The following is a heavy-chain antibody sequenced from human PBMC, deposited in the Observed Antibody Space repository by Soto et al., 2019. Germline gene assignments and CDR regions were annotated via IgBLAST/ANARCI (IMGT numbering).Heavy chain of an antibody. CDR2: IRGDSTTI. D-gene: IGHD2-15*01. CDR3: ARIGGGGSCPDY. CDR1: GFSFSDYY. Sequence: QVQLVESGGDLVKPGGSLRLSCAASGFSFSDYYMSWMRQVPGKGLEWVSYIRGDSTTIYYADSVKGRFTISRDHAKNSLYLQMSSLRAEDTDVYYCARIGGGGSCPDYWGQGTLVTVSS. J-gene: IGHJ4*02. V-gene: IGHV3-11*01.